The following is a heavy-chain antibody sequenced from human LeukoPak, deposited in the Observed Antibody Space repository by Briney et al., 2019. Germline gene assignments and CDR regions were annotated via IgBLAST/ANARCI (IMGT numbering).Heavy chain of an antibody. CDR2: ISSSSSYI. CDR1: GFTFSSYS. V-gene: IGHV3-21*01. D-gene: IGHD3-22*01. CDR3: ARERLTDYYDSSGYDAFDI. J-gene: IGHJ3*02. Sequence: PGGTLRLSCAASGFTFSSYSMNWVRQAPGKGLEWVSSISSSSSYIYYADSVKGRFTISRDNAKNSLYLQMNSLRAEDTAVYYCARERLTDYYDSSGYDAFDIWGQGTMATVSS.